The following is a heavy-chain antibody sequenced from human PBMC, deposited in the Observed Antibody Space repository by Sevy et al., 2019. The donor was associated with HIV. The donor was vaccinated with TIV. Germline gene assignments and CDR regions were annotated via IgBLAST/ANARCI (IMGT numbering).Heavy chain of an antibody. CDR3: TSVGYSSSWHVGASAEYFQH. J-gene: IGHJ1*01. D-gene: IGHD6-13*01. CDR2: IKSKTDGGTT. CDR1: GFTFSNAW. V-gene: IGHV3-15*01. Sequence: GGSLRLSCAASGFTFSNAWMSWVRQAPGKGLEWVGRIKSKTDGGTTDYAAPVKGRFTISRDDSKNTLYLQMNSLKTEDTAVYYCTSVGYSSSWHVGASAEYFQHWGQGTLVTVSS.